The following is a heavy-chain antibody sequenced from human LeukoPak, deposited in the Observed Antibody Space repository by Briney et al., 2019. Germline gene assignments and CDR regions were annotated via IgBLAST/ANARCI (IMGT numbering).Heavy chain of an antibody. CDR3: ARHFCGGDCYSFYYYYYGMDV. J-gene: IGHJ6*02. D-gene: IGHD2-21*02. CDR1: GGSISSSSFY. Sequence: PSETLSLTCTVSGGSISSSSFYWGWMRQSPGKGREWIGTIYYSGSTYYNPSLRSRVTISVDTSKNQFPLNLSSVTAADTAVYYCARHFCGGDCYSFYYYYYGMDVWGQGTTVTVSS. V-gene: IGHV4-39*01. CDR2: IYYSGST.